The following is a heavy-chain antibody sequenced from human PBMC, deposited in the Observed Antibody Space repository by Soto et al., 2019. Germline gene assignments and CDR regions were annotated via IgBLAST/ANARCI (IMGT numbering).Heavy chain of an antibody. CDR1: GFTFSSYA. Sequence: GGSLRLSCAASGFTFSSYAMHWVRQAPGKGLEWVAVISYDGSNKYYADSVKGRFTISRDNSKNTLYLQRNSLRAEDTAVYYCAREGYSYGHNWFDPWGQGTLVTVS. J-gene: IGHJ5*02. V-gene: IGHV3-30-3*01. CDR2: ISYDGSNK. CDR3: AREGYSYGHNWFDP. D-gene: IGHD5-18*01.